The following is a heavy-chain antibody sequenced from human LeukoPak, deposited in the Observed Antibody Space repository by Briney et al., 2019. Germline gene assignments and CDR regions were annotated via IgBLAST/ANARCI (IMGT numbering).Heavy chain of an antibody. CDR2: ISYDGSNK. Sequence: GRSLRLSCAASGFTFSSYAMHWVRQAPGKGLEWVAVISYDGSNKYYADSVKGRFTISRDNSKNTLFLQMNNLRTDDTSMYYCVTDLHGINWYVYWGQGTLVTVSS. D-gene: IGHD3-16*01. V-gene: IGHV3-30*04. CDR3: VTDLHGINWYVY. CDR1: GFTFSSYA. J-gene: IGHJ4*02.